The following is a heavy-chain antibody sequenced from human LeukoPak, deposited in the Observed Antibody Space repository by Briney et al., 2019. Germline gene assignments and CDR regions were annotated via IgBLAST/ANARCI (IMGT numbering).Heavy chain of an antibody. D-gene: IGHD4-23*01. J-gene: IGHJ2*01. CDR1: GGSISSYY. CDR3: ASLRWYLDWYFDL. Sequence: PSETLSLTCTVSGGSISSYYWSWIRQPPGKGLEWIGYIYYSGSTNYNPSLKSRVTISVDTSKNRFSLKLSSVTAADTAVYYCASLRWYLDWYFDLWGRGTLVTVSS. V-gene: IGHV4-59*01. CDR2: IYYSGST.